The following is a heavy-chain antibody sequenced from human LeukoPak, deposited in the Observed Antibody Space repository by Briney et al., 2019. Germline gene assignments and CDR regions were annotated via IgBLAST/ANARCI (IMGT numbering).Heavy chain of an antibody. CDR3: ARDPVVVVAATGEHLPEYYFDY. J-gene: IGHJ4*02. CDR2: IIPIFGTA. V-gene: IGHV1-69*13. CDR1: GGTFSSYA. Sequence: RASVKVSCTASGGTFSSYAISRVRQAPGQGLEWMGGIIPIFGTANYAQKFQGRVTITADESTSTAYMELSSLRSEDTAVYYCARDPVVVVAATGEHLPEYYFDYWGQGTLVTVSS. D-gene: IGHD2-15*01.